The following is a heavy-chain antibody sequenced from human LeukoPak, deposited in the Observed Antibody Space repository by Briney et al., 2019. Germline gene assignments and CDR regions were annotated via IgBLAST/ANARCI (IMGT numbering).Heavy chain of an antibody. CDR1: GGSISSSSYY. V-gene: IGHV4-39*07. CDR3: ARGAPPQN. Sequence: ASETLSLTCTVSGGSISSSSYYWGWIRQPPGKGLEWIGSVYYTGASYYNPSLKSRVTISIDTPKNHFSLNLTSVTAADTAVYYCARGAPPQNWGQGALVTVSS. CDR2: VYYTGAS. J-gene: IGHJ4*02.